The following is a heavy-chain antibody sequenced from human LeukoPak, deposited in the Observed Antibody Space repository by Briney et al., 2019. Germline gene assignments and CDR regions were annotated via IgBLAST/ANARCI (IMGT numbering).Heavy chain of an antibody. Sequence: SETLSLTCTVSGGSISSYYWSWIRQPPGKGLEWIGYIYYSGSTNYNPSLKSRVTISVDTSKNQFSLKLSSVTAADTAVYYCARAPTVTTYYFDYWAQGTLVTVSS. V-gene: IGHV4-59*08. J-gene: IGHJ4*02. CDR2: IYYSGST. CDR3: ARAPTVTTYYFDY. D-gene: IGHD4-17*01. CDR1: GGSISSYY.